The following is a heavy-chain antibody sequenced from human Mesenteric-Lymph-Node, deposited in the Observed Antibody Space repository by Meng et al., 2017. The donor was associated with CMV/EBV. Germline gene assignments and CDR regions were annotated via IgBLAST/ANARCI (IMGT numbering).Heavy chain of an antibody. CDR3: ARTNNWGFDY. V-gene: IGHV1-3*04. J-gene: IGHJ4*02. D-gene: IGHD3-16*01. CDR2: INIVEDKT. Sequence: HVQLVQAGAEVKKPGAAVKVSCKASGYTFSSYAMHWVRQAPGQRLEWMGWINIVEDKTKTSRNFQGRVTLTRYTSANTAYMELSSLRSDDTAVYYCARTNNWGFDYWGQGTLVTVSS. CDR1: GYTFSSYA.